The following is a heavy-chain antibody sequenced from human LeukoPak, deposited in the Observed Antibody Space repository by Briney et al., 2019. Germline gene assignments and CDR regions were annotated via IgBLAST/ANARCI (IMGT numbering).Heavy chain of an antibody. D-gene: IGHD2-2*02. J-gene: IGHJ1*01. CDR1: GYTFNGYY. V-gene: IGHV1-2*02. CDR3: ARDRGYCSSTSCYTGGYFQH. Sequence: GASVKVSCKSSGYTFNGYYMHWVRQAPGQGLEWMGWINPNNGGTKYAQNFQGRVTMTRDTSTSTVYMELSSLRSEDTAVYYCARDRGYCSSTSCYTGGYFQHWGQGTLVTVSS. CDR2: INPNNGGT.